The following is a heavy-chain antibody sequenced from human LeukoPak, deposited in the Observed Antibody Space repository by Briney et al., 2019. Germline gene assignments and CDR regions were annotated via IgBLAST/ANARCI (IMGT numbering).Heavy chain of an antibody. CDR1: GGSISSYY. J-gene: IGHJ6*02. CDR2: IYYSGST. D-gene: IGHD1-14*01. V-gene: IGHV4-59*01. Sequence: PSGTLSLTCTVSGGSISSYYWSWIRQPPGKGLEWIGYIYYSGSTNYNPSLKSRVTISVDTSKNQFSLKLSSVTAADTAVYYCASLTTDSYGMDVWGQGTTVTVSS. CDR3: ASLTTDSYGMDV.